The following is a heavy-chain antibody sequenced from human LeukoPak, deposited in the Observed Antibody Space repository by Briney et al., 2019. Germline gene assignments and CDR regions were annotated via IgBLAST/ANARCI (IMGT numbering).Heavy chain of an antibody. CDR3: ASGITGTTSWSYYYMDV. CDR1: GFTFSSYS. Sequence: GGSLRLSCAASGFTFSSYSMNWVRQAPGKGLEWVSSISSSSSYIYYADSVKGRFTISRDNAKNSLYLQMNSLRAEDTAVYYCASGITGTTSWSYYYMDVWGKGTTVTVSS. V-gene: IGHV3-21*01. D-gene: IGHD1-7*01. CDR2: ISSSSSYI. J-gene: IGHJ6*03.